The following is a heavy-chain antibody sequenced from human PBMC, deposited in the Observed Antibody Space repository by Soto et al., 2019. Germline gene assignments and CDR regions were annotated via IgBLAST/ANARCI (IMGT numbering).Heavy chain of an antibody. D-gene: IGHD3-10*01. CDR2: IDPSDFDS. J-gene: IGHJ4*02. V-gene: IGHV5-10-1*01. CDR1: GYSFTIYW. CDR3: ARSFGASDYFDS. Sequence: GESLKISCQGSGYSFTIYWISWVLQMPGKGLEWMGRIDPSDFDSDYSPSFQGRVTISIDRSISTAYLQWSSLKASDTAMYYCARSFGASDYFDSWGQGTLVTVSS.